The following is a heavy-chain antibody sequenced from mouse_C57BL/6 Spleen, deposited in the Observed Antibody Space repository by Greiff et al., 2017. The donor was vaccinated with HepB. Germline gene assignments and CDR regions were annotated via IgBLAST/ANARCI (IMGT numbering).Heavy chain of an antibody. CDR3: AREEGAPYAMDY. Sequence: QVQLQQSGAELVKPGASVKISCKASGYAFSSYWMNWVKQRPGKGLEWIGQIYPGDGDTNYNGKFKGKATLTADKSSSTAYMQLSSLTSEDSAVYFCAREEGAPYAMDYWGQGTSVTVSS. CDR1: GYAFSSYW. J-gene: IGHJ4*01. V-gene: IGHV1-80*01. CDR2: IYPGDGDT.